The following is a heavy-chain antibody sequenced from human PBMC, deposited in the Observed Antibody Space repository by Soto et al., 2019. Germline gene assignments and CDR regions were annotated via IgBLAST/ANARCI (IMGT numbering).Heavy chain of an antibody. D-gene: IGHD3-3*01. Sequence: GFPRLSCVGAGVKFRAYIITCVRLPPGKGLEWVSSISRTSADIYYADSVKGRFTISRDNAKNSLFLQMNSLKVEDTAVYYCARDLDRNGYYSVDWGLGTLVTV. CDR2: ISRTSADI. J-gene: IGHJ4*02. V-gene: IGHV3-21*01. CDR1: GVKFRAYI. CDR3: ARDLDRNGYYSVD.